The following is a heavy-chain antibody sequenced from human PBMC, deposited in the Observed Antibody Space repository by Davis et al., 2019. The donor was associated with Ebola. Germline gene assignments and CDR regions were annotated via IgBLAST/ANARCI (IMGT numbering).Heavy chain of an antibody. V-gene: IGHV1-46*01. CDR1: GGTFSSYA. D-gene: IGHD3-22*01. J-gene: IGHJ3*02. CDR2: INPSGGST. Sequence: ASVKVSCKASGGTFSSYAISWVRQAPGQGLEWMGIINPSGGSTSYAQKFQGRVTMTRDTSTSTVYMELSSLRSEDTAVYYCARVGYYDSNHDAFDIWGQGTMVTVSS. CDR3: ARVGYYDSNHDAFDI.